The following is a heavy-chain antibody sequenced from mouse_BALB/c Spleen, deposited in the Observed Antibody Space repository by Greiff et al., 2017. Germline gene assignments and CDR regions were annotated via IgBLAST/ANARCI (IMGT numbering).Heavy chain of an antibody. V-gene: IGHV5-17*02. CDR2: ISSGSSTI. J-gene: IGHJ3*01. CDR3: ARSAPGWFAY. Sequence: DVQLVESGGGLVQPGGSRKLSCAASGFTFSSFGMHWVRQAPEKGLEWVAYISSGSSTIYYADTVKGRFTISRDNPKNTLFLQMTSLRSEDTAMYYCARSAPGWFAYWGQGTLVTVSA. CDR1: GFTFSSFG.